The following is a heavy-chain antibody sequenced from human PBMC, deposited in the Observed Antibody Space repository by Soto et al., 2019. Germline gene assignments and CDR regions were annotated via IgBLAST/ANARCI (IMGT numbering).Heavy chain of an antibody. Sequence: PSATLSLTCTVSGGSISSYYWSWIRQPPGKGLEWIGSIYYSGSTYYNPSLKSRVTISVDTSKNQFSLKLSSVTAADTAVYYCARHGGDSDYWGQGTLVTVSS. D-gene: IGHD2-21*02. CDR1: GGSISSYY. V-gene: IGHV4-59*05. CDR2: IYYSGST. CDR3: ARHGGDSDY. J-gene: IGHJ4*02.